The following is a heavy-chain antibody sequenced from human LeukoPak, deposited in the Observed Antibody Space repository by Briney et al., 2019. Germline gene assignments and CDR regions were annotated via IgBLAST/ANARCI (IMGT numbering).Heavy chain of an antibody. CDR3: ASGSSSRGNGSDY. CDR2: INHSGST. Sequence: PSETLSLTCAVYGGSFSGYYWSWIRQPPGKGLEWIGEINHSGSTNYNPSLKSRVTISVDTSKNQFSLKPSSVTAADTAVYYCASGSSSRGNGSDYWGQGTLVTVSS. D-gene: IGHD6-13*01. J-gene: IGHJ4*02. CDR1: GGSFSGYY. V-gene: IGHV4-34*01.